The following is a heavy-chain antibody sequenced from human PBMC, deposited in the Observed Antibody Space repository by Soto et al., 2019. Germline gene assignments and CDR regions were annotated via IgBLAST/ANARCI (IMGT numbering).Heavy chain of an antibody. CDR1: GGSISSGGYC. CDR3: ARVTHEYSSSSLDA. Sequence: SETLSLTCTVSGGSISSGGYCWSWIRQHPGKGLEWIGYIYYSGSTYYNPSLKSRVTISVDTSKNQFSLKLSSVTAADTAVYYCARVTHEYSSSSLDAWGQGTLVTVSS. CDR2: IYYSGST. V-gene: IGHV4-31*03. D-gene: IGHD6-6*01. J-gene: IGHJ5*02.